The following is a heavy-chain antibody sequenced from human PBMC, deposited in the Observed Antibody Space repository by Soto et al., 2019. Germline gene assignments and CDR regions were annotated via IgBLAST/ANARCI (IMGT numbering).Heavy chain of an antibody. D-gene: IGHD6-13*01. CDR1: GFTFSSYA. CDR3: ARVHSSSLDY. J-gene: IGHJ4*02. Sequence: EVQLLESGGGLVQPGGSLRLSCAASGFTFSSYAMSWVRQAPGKGLEWVSAISGSGGSTYYADSVKSRFTISRDNSKNTLYLQINCPRAADTSVYYFARVHSSSLDYWGQGPLVTLSS. V-gene: IGHV3-23*01. CDR2: ISGSGGST.